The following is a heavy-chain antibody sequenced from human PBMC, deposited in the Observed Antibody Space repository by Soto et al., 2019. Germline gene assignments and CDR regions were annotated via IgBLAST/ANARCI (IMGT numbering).Heavy chain of an antibody. J-gene: IGHJ6*02. Sequence: QVQLQESGPGLVKPSQTLSLTCTVSGGSISSGGYYWSWIRQHPGKGLEWIGYIYYSGSTYYTPALTCRVTMSVTTSKNSFSLQLRSVPAADTAVYYCARFGRGAYYYYGMDVWGQGTTVTVSS. D-gene: IGHD1-26*01. CDR3: ARFGRGAYYYYGMDV. V-gene: IGHV4-31*03. CDR1: GGSISSGGYY. CDR2: IYYSGST.